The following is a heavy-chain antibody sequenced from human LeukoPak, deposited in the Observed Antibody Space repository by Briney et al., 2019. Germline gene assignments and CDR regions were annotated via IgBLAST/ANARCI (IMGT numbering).Heavy chain of an antibody. J-gene: IGHJ6*02. CDR2: INHSGST. D-gene: IGHD3-3*01. Sequence: SETLSLTCAVYGGSFSGYYWSWIRQPPGKGLEWIGEINHSGSTNYNPSLKSRVTISVDTSKNQSSLKLSSVTAADTAVYYCALLDDFWSGYSHYYGMDVWGQGTTVTVS. CDR3: ALLDDFWSGYSHYYGMDV. V-gene: IGHV4-34*01. CDR1: GGSFSGYY.